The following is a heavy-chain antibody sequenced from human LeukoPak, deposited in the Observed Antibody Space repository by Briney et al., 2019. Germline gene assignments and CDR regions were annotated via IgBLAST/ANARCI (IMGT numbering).Heavy chain of an antibody. J-gene: IGHJ6*04. V-gene: IGHV3-23*01. CDR2: ISGSATYT. CDR3: AKRKEASGTYHYYGMDV. CDR1: GFTLSTYA. Sequence: GGSLRLSCAASGFTLSTYAMSWVRQAPGKGLEWVSGISGSATYTHYADSVKGRFTISRDNSKNTLYLQMNSLRAEDTAVYYCAKRKEASGTYHYYGMDVWGKGPTVTVSS. D-gene: IGHD6-13*01.